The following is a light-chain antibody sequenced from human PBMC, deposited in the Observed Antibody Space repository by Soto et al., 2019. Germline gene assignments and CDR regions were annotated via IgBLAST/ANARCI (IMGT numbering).Light chain of an antibody. V-gene: IGKV3-20*01. J-gene: IGKJ1*01. CDR3: QQYGSSGT. Sequence: EMGLTQSSGNLSMSPGERATLSCRASQSVSNNYLAWYQQKPGQAPRLLIYGASNRATGIPDRFSGSGSGTDFTLTISRLEPEDFAVCYCQQYGSSGTFGQGTKVDIK. CDR1: QSVSNNY. CDR2: GAS.